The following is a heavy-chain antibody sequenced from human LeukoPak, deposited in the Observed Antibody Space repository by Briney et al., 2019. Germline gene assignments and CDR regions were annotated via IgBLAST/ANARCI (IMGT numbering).Heavy chain of an antibody. D-gene: IGHD3-16*02. CDR2: ISAYNGNT. V-gene: IGHV1-18*01. J-gene: IGHJ3*02. Sequence: ASVKVSCKASGYTFTSYGISWVRQAPGQGLEWMGWISAYNGNTNYAQKLQGRVTMTTDTSTSTAYMELRSPRSDDTAVYYCARSISDYVWRSYPRDAFDIWGQGTMVTVSS. CDR3: ARSISDYVWRSYPRDAFDI. CDR1: GYTFTSYG.